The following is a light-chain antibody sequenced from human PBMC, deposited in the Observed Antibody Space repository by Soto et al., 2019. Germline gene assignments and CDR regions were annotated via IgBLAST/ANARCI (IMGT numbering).Light chain of an antibody. CDR1: SSDVGGHDH. J-gene: IGLJ2*01. Sequence: QSALTQPASVSGSPGQSITISCTGTSSDVGGHDHVSWYQQHPGKAPKLMIYDVTYRPSGVSSRFSGSKSGHTASLTISGLHAEDEANYYCSSYTVTNTLGLFGAGTKVTVL. V-gene: IGLV2-14*03. CDR2: DVT. CDR3: SSYTVTNTLGL.